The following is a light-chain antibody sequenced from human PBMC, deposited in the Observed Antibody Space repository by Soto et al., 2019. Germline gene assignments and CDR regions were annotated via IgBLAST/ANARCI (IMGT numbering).Light chain of an antibody. CDR1: QSVSNN. CDR2: SAS. Sequence: EIVLTQSPATLSVSPWESATLSCRASQSVSNNLTWYQQKPGQPPRLLIYSASTRATGVPGRFSGSGSGTEFTLTISSLQSEDFAVYYCQQYNDWWTFGQGTKV. J-gene: IGKJ1*01. V-gene: IGKV3-15*01. CDR3: QQYNDWWT.